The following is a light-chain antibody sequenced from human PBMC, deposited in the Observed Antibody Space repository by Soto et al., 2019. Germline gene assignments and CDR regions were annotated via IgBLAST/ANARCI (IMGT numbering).Light chain of an antibody. J-gene: IGLJ3*02. V-gene: IGLV1-40*01. Sequence: QSVLTQPPSVSGAPGQSVTISCTGSISNIGAGYDVHWYQQLPGTAPKLLIYGNSNRPSGVPDRFSGSKSGTSASLAITGLRAEDEADYYCQSYDSSLSGWVFGGGTKLTVL. CDR2: GNS. CDR3: QSYDSSLSGWV. CDR1: ISNIGAGYD.